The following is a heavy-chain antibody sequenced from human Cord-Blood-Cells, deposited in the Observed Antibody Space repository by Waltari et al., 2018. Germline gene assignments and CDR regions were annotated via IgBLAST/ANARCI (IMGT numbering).Heavy chain of an antibody. CDR2: IYYSGST. CDR1: GGSISSYS. D-gene: IGHD6-6*01. J-gene: IGHJ3*02. Sequence: QVKLQESGPGLVKPSETLSLTCTVSGGSISSYSWSWIRTPPGKGLEWIGYIYYSGSTNYNPSLKSRVTISVDTSKNQFSLKLSSVTAADTAVYYCARVGEIAARDAFDIWGQGTMVTVSS. V-gene: IGHV4-59*01. CDR3: ARVGEIAARDAFDI.